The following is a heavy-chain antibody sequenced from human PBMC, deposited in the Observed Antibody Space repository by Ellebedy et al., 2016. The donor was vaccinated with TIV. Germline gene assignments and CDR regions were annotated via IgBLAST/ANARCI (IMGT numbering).Heavy chain of an antibody. D-gene: IGHD3-22*01. CDR3: AREYYYKNGGPGNY. Sequence: GESLKISCVDSGPIFSHNWMSWVRQAPGKGLEWVAKINPLGSQKSYVDSVKGRFTISRENAKNSLYLQMDSLGADDTTVYYCAREYYYKNGGPGNYWGQGILVTVSS. V-gene: IGHV3-7*01. CDR2: INPLGSQK. CDR1: GPIFSHNW. J-gene: IGHJ4*02.